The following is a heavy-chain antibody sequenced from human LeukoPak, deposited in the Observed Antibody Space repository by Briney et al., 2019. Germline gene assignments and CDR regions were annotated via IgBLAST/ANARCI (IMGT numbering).Heavy chain of an antibody. J-gene: IGHJ4*02. CDR2: VSGSGSGT. CDR3: AKDHPFDYYYATSGYFLY. V-gene: IGHV3-23*01. Sequence: GGSLRLSCVASGFTFSSYAMAWVRPAPGKGLEGVSSVSGSGSGTYYADTVKGRFTISGDNSKNTVYLQMNSLRADDTAVYYCAKDHPFDYYYATSGYFLYSGQGTLVTVSS. CDR1: GFTFSSYA. D-gene: IGHD3-22*01.